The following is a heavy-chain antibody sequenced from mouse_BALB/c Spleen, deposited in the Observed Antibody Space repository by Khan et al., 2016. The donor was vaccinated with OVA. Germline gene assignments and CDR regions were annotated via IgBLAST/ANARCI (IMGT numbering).Heavy chain of an antibody. CDR2: INTDGDYT. D-gene: IGHD4-1*01. J-gene: IGHJ3*01. V-gene: IGHV5-6*01. CDR1: GFTFSTYG. CDR3: ASHLTGSFAY. Sequence: EVELLESGGDLVKPGGSLRLSCAASGFTFSTYGMSWVRQPPAKRLEWVATINTDGDYTYYPHTVKGQFTISRNNAENTLYLQMSSLTSEDTAIYYCASHLTGSFAYWGQGTLVTVSA.